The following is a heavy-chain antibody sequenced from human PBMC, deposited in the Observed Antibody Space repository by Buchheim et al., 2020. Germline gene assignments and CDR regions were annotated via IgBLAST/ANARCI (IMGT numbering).Heavy chain of an antibody. D-gene: IGHD5-18*01. V-gene: IGHV3-23*01. J-gene: IGHJ6*02. CDR3: AKGGYSYGSYYYYGMDV. CDR2: ISGSGGST. CDR1: GFTFSSYA. Sequence: EVQLLESGGGLVQPGGSLRLSCAASGFTFSSYAMSWVRQAPGKGLEWVSAISGSGGSTYYADSVKGRFTLSRDNSKHTLYLQMNSLRAEDTAVYYCAKGGYSYGSYYYYGMDVWGQGTT.